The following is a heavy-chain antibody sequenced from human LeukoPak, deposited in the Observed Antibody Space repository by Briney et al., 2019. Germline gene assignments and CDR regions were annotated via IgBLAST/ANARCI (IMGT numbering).Heavy chain of an antibody. V-gene: IGHV3-66*04. CDR3: AGQVRGVKGGLY. Sequence: GGSLRLSCAASGFTVSSNYMIWVRQAPGKGLEWVSVIYSGGSTYYADSVKGRFTISRDNSKNTLYLQMNSLRAEDTAVYYCAGQVRGVKGGLYWGQGTLVTVSS. CDR1: GFTVSSNY. J-gene: IGHJ4*02. D-gene: IGHD3-10*01. CDR2: IYSGGST.